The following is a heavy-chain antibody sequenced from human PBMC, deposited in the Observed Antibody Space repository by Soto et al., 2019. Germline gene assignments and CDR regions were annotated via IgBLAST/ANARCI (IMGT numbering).Heavy chain of an antibody. D-gene: IGHD3-3*01. V-gene: IGHV5-51*01. J-gene: IGHJ6*02. Sequence: GESLKISCKGSGYSFTSYWIGWVRQMPGKGLEWMGIIYPGDSDTRYSPSFQGQVTISADKSIGTAYLQWSSLKASDTAMYYCARRHHDDFWSGYPPLADDYYYYGMDVWGQGTTVTVSS. CDR3: ARRHHDDFWSGYPPLADDYYYYGMDV. CDR1: GYSFTSYW. CDR2: IYPGDSDT.